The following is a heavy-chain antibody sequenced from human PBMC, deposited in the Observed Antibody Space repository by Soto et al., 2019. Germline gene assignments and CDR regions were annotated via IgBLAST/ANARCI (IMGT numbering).Heavy chain of an antibody. D-gene: IGHD3-16*02. CDR1: GITFSNYA. V-gene: IGHV3-23*01. CDR2: ISTRGGRP. Sequence: EVQLLESGGGLVQPGGSLRLSCTASGITFSNYAMSWVRQAPRKGLEWVSSISTRGGRPYYADSVKGRFTISRDNSKNHLYLQINSLRVEDTALYYCAKDPGRYHYVWRTYRYIDPRGQGTLLTVSS. CDR3: AKDPGRYHYVWRTYRYIDP. J-gene: IGHJ5*02.